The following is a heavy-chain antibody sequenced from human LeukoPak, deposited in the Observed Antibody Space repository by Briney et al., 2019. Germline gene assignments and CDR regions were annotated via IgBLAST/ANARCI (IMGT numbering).Heavy chain of an antibody. CDR1: GFTFSNAW. D-gene: IGHD1-26*01. Sequence: PGGSLRLSCAASGFTFSNAWMSWVRQAPGKGLEWVGRIKSKTDGGTTDYAAPVKGRFTISRDDSKSTLYLQMNSLKTEDTAVYYCTTDVQWELRPPAEYFQHWGQGTLVTVSS. CDR3: TTDVQWELRPPAEYFQH. CDR2: IKSKTDGGTT. V-gene: IGHV3-15*01. J-gene: IGHJ1*01.